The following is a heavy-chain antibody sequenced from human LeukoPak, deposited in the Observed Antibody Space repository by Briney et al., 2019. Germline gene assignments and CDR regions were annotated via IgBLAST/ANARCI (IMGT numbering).Heavy chain of an antibody. D-gene: IGHD6-19*01. CDR1: GYSINSGHY. CDR2: IYHSGYT. CDR3: ARGRGWTYYYYYMDV. J-gene: IGHJ6*03. V-gene: IGHV4-38-2*02. Sequence: PSETLSLTCTVSGYSINSGHYWGWIRQPPGKGLEWIGSIYHSGYTYYNPSLKSRVTISVDTSKNQFSLKLSSVTAADTAVYYCARGRGWTYYYYYMDVWGKGTTVTVSS.